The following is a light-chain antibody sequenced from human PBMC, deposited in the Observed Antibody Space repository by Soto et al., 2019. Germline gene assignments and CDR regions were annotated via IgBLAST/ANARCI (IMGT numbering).Light chain of an antibody. J-gene: IGKJ2*01. CDR3: MKATPYRPYT. CDR2: RVS. V-gene: IGKV2-24*01. CDR1: QSLLHADGQTY. Sequence: DVVLTQIPLSSHVTVGQSASFSCRSSQSLLHADGQTYLSWVHQRPGQPPRLLIYRVSNRFSGVPDIISGRGAGTEFSLKISSVEAEDDVVDYSMKATPYRPYTFGPGTKLEIK.